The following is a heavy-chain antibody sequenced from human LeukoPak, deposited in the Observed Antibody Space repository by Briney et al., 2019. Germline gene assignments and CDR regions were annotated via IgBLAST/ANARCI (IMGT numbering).Heavy chain of an antibody. V-gene: IGHV1-2*02. CDR1: GYTFTGYY. CDR3: ARDGGGYSYGLAEYFQH. CDR2: INPNSGGT. D-gene: IGHD5-18*01. J-gene: IGHJ1*01. Sequence: ASVKVSCKAPGYTFTGYYMHWVRQAPGQGLEWMGWINPNSGGTNYAQKFQGRVTMTRDTSISTAYMELSRLRSDDTAVYYCARDGGGYSYGLAEYFQHWGQGTLVTVSS.